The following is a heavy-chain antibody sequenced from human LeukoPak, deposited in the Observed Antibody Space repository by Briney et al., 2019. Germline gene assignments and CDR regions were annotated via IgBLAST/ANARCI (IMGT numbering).Heavy chain of an antibody. D-gene: IGHD5-12*01. CDR1: GFTFSSYA. Sequence: GGSLRLSCAASGFTFSSYAMSWARQAPGKGMEWVSAISGSGGSTYYADSVKGRFTISRDNSKNTLYLQMNSLRAEDTAVYYCAKGHSGYYFDYWGQGTLVTVSS. CDR3: AKGHSGYYFDY. J-gene: IGHJ4*02. CDR2: ISGSGGST. V-gene: IGHV3-23*01.